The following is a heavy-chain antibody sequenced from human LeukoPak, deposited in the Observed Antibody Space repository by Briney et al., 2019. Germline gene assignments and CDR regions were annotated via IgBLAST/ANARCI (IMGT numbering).Heavy chain of an antibody. CDR3: ARDMSRSIAAAGTQTDY. D-gene: IGHD6-13*01. CDR2: IYHSGST. CDR1: GYSISSGYY. J-gene: IGHJ4*02. Sequence: SETLSLTCTVSGYSISSGYYWGWIRQPPGKGLEWIGSIYHSGSTYYNPSLKSRVTISVDTSKNQFSLKLSSVTAADTAVYYCARDMSRSIAAAGTQTDYWGQGTLVTVSS. V-gene: IGHV4-38-2*02.